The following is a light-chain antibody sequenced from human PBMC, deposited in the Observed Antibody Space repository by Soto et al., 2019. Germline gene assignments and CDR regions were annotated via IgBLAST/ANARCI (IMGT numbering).Light chain of an antibody. J-gene: IGKJ1*01. CDR2: AAS. CDR1: QGIRSA. V-gene: IGKV1-6*01. CDR3: LLDYSYFWA. Sequence: AIQVTQSPSSLSASVGDRVTITCRTSQGIRSALGWYQQKPGKVPKLLIYAASTLQSGVPSRFSGSGFGRDFTLTISSLQPEDFATDYCLLDYSYFWAFGQGTKVEIK.